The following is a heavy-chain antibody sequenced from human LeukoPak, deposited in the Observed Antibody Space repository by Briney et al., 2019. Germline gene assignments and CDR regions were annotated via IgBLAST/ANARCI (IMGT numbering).Heavy chain of an antibody. J-gene: IGHJ6*02. CDR1: GFTFSSYS. CDR3: ATPEIVVVPAAAYGMDV. V-gene: IGHV3-48*04. Sequence: GGSLRLSCAASGFTFSSYSMNWVRQAPGKGLEWVSYISSSSTIYYADSVKGRFTISRDNAKNSLYLQMNSLRAEDTAVYYCATPEIVVVPAAAYGMDVWGQGTTVTVSS. D-gene: IGHD2-2*01. CDR2: ISSSSTI.